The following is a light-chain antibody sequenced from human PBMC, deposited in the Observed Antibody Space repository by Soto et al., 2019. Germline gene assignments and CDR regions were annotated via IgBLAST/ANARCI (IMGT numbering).Light chain of an antibody. CDR3: SSYTFTSTLYV. J-gene: IGLJ1*01. V-gene: IGLV2-14*01. CDR1: TSDVGHYNY. Sequence: QSVLTQPASVSGSPGQSITISCTGTTSDVGHYNYVSWYQQHPGKAPKLMIYEVTKRPSGVSNRFSGSKSGNTASLTISGLQAEDEADYYCSSYTFTSTLYVFGTGTKVTV. CDR2: EVT.